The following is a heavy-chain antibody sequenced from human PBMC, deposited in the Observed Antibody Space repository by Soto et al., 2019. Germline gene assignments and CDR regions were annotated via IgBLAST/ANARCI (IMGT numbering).Heavy chain of an antibody. D-gene: IGHD3-3*01. Sequence: GSLRLSCAASGFTVSSNYMSWVRQAPGKGLEWVSVIYSGGSTYYADSVKGRFTISRDNSKNTLYLQMNSLRAEDTAVYYCARDDDFWSGYPISDWGQGTLVTVSS. CDR3: ARDDDFWSGYPISD. CDR2: IYSGGST. J-gene: IGHJ4*02. CDR1: GFTVSSNY. V-gene: IGHV3-66*01.